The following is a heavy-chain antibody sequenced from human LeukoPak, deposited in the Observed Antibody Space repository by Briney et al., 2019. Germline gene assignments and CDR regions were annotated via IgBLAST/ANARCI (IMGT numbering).Heavy chain of an antibody. V-gene: IGHV3-23*01. CDR2: ISNSGSIT. CDR1: GFTFSSSV. CDR3: AKGSF. J-gene: IGHJ4*02. Sequence: GGSLRLSCAASGFTFSSSVMSWVRQGPGKGLEWVSGISNSGSITYYADSVKGRFTISRDNSKNMLYLQMYSLRAEDTAVYYCAKGSFWGQGTLVTVSS.